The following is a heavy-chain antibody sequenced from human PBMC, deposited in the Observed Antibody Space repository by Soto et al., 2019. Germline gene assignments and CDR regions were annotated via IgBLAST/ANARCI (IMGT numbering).Heavy chain of an antibody. J-gene: IGHJ4*02. CDR3: ARVRYDGSGTVNANTVD. CDR2: IYYSGST. V-gene: IGHV4-30-4*01. Sequence: SETLSLTCTVSGGSISSGDYYWSWIRQPPGKGLEWIGYIYYSGSTYYNPSLKSRVTISVDTSKNQFSLKLSSVTAADTAVYYCARVRYDGSGTVNANTVDWGQGTLVTV. CDR1: GGSISSGDYY. D-gene: IGHD3-10*01.